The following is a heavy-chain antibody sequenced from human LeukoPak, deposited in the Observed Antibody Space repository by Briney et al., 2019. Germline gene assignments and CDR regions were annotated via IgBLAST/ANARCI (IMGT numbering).Heavy chain of an antibody. Sequence: GGSLRLSCAASGFTFSDYYMSWIRQAPGKGLEWVSYISSSGSTIYYADSVKGRFTISRDNAKNSLYLQMNSLRPEDTAVYYCARRGDSSGYYYEYNWFDPWGQGTLVTVSS. CDR2: ISSSGSTI. J-gene: IGHJ5*02. D-gene: IGHD3-22*01. CDR1: GFTFSDYY. CDR3: ARRGDSSGYYYEYNWFDP. V-gene: IGHV3-11*01.